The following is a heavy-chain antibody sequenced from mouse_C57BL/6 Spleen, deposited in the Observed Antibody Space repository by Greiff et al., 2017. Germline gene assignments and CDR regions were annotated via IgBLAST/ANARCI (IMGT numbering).Heavy chain of an antibody. CDR2: FVPNSGGT. CDR1: GYTFTSYW. J-gene: IGHJ3*01. D-gene: IGHD2-2*01. Sequence: QVQLQQPGAELVKPGASVKLSCKASGYTFTSYWMHWVKQRPGRGLVWIGRFVPNSGGTKYNEKFKSKATLTVDKPASTAYMQLSSLTSEDSAVYYCAYGYDGAWFAYWGQGTLVTVSA. V-gene: IGHV1-72*01. CDR3: AYGYDGAWFAY.